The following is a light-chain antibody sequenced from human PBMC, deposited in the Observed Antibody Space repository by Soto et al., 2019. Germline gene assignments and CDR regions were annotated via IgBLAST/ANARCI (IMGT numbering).Light chain of an antibody. Sequence: QSALTQPASVSGSPGQSITISCTGTSSDVGGYNYVSWYQQHPGKAPKLMIYEVSNRPSGVSNGFSGSKSGNTASLTISGLQAEDEADYYCSSYTSSRSDYVFGTGTKLTVL. CDR3: SSYTSSRSDYV. J-gene: IGLJ1*01. CDR2: EVS. CDR1: SSDVGGYNY. V-gene: IGLV2-14*01.